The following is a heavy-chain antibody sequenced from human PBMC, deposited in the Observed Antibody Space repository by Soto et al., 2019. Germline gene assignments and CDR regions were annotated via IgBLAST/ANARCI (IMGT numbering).Heavy chain of an antibody. J-gene: IGHJ4*02. CDR1: GGSISSGGYY. V-gene: IGHV4-30-4*01. Sequence: SETLSLTCTVSGGSISSGGYYWSWIRQPPGKGLEWIGYIYYSGSTYYNPSLKSRVTISVDTSKNQFSLKLSSVTAADTAVYYCARAKQQLSDFDYWGQGTLVTVSS. CDR3: ARAKQQLSDFDY. CDR2: IYYSGST. D-gene: IGHD6-13*01.